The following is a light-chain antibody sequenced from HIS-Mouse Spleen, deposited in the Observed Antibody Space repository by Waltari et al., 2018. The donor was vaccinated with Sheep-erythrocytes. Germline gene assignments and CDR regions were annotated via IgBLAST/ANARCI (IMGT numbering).Light chain of an antibody. Sequence: DIQLNQAPSFLSASGGRRGTITCRARQGISSYLAWYQQKPGKAPKLLIYAASTLQSGVPSRFSGSGSGTEFTLTISSLQPEDFATYYCQQLNSYPHTFGQGTKLEIK. CDR1: QGISSY. CDR3: QQLNSYPHT. V-gene: IGKV1-9*01. J-gene: IGKJ2*01. CDR2: AAS.